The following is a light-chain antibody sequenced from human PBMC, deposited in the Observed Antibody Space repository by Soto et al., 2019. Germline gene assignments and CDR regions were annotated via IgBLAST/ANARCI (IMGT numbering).Light chain of an antibody. Sequence: EIGLRQSPCTLSLSAGERATLSCRASQSVSKNYLAWYQQKPGHAPSLLIHGASNRATGIPDRLSGSGSGTDFTLTISRLEPEDFAVYYCQQYGSSGPFGQGTKVDIK. CDR3: QQYGSSGP. V-gene: IGKV3-20*01. CDR1: QSVSKNY. CDR2: GAS. J-gene: IGKJ1*01.